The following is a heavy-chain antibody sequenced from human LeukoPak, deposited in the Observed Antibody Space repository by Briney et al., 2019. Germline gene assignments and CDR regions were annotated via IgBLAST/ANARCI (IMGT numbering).Heavy chain of an antibody. CDR1: GFTFSSYW. Sequence: PGGSLRLSCAASGFTFSSYWMHWVRQAPGKGLVWVSRINTDGSSTSYADSVKGRLTISRDNAKNSLYLQMNSLRAEDTAVYYCARWGPGIAVAGTPAANDYWGQGTLVTVSS. CDR3: ARWGPGIAVAGTPAANDY. V-gene: IGHV3-74*01. D-gene: IGHD6-19*01. CDR2: INTDGSST. J-gene: IGHJ4*02.